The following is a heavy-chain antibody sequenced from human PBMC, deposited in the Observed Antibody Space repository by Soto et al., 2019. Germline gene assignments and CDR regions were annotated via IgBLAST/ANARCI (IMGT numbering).Heavy chain of an antibody. CDR2: INHSGST. D-gene: IGHD5-18*01. CDR3: ARGERDVDTAMATGWFDP. Sequence: SETLSLTSAVYGGSFSGYCWSWIRQSPGKGLERIGEINHSGSTNYNPSLKSRVTISVDTSKNQFSLKLSSVTAADTAVYYCARGERDVDTAMATGWFDPWGQGTLVTVS. CDR1: GGSFSGYC. V-gene: IGHV4-34*01. J-gene: IGHJ5*02.